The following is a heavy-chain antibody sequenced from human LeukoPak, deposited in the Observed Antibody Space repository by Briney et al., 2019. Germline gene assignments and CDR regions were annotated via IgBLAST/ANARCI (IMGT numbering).Heavy chain of an antibody. D-gene: IGHD6-13*01. Sequence: SETLSLTCTVSGGSISSYYWSWIRQPAGKGLEWIGRIYTSGSTNYNPPLKSRVTMSVDTSKNQFSLKLSSVTAADTAVYYCARDVSSWSGAWFDPWGQGTLVTVSS. V-gene: IGHV4-4*07. CDR3: ARDVSSWSGAWFDP. CDR1: GGSISSYY. J-gene: IGHJ5*02. CDR2: IYTSGST.